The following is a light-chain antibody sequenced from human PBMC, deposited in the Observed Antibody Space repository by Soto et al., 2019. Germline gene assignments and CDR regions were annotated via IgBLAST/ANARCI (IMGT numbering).Light chain of an antibody. Sequence: QSVLTQPASVSGSPGQSITISCTGTSSDVGSYNLVSWYQQHPGKAPKFMIYEVSKRPSGVSNRFSGSKSGNTASLTISGLQAKDEADYYCCSYAGSRTYVFGTGTKLTVL. V-gene: IGLV2-23*02. CDR2: EVS. J-gene: IGLJ1*01. CDR3: CSYAGSRTYV. CDR1: SSDVGSYNL.